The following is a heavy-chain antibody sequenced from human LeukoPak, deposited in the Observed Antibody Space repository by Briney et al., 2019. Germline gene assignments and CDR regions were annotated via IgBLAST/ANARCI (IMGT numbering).Heavy chain of an antibody. V-gene: IGHV3-21*01. CDR3: ARDHDWDYMDV. CDR2: ISSSSYI. CDR1: GFTFSSCS. D-gene: IGHD3-9*01. Sequence: PGGSLRLSCAASGFTFSSCSMNWVRQAPGKGLEWVSFISSSSYIYYADSVKGRFTISRHNAKNSLYLQMNSLRAEDTAVYYCARDHDWDYMDVWGKGTTVTVSS. J-gene: IGHJ6*03.